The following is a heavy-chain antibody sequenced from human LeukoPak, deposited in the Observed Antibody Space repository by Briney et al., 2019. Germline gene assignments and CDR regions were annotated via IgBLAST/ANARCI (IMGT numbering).Heavy chain of an antibody. CDR2: MNPNSGNT. J-gene: IGHJ1*01. Sequence: GASVKVSCKASGYTFTSYDINWVRQATGQGLEWMGWMNPNSGNTGYAQKFQGRVTMTRNTSISTAYMELSSLRSEDTAVYYCARRDCYDSSGYSLGYFQHWGQGTLVTVSS. CDR1: GYTFTSYD. CDR3: ARRDCYDSSGYSLGYFQH. V-gene: IGHV1-8*01. D-gene: IGHD3-22*01.